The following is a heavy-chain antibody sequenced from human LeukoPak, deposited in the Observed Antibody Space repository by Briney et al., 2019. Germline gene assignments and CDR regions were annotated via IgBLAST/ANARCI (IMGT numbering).Heavy chain of an antibody. V-gene: IGHV3-23*01. CDR3: ARDDYYYDSSGYRNWFDP. Sequence: GGSLRLSCAASGFTFSSYGMSWVRQAPGKGLEWVSAISGSGGSTYYADSVKGRFTISRDNSKNTLYLQMNSLRAEDTAVYYCARDDYYYDSSGYRNWFDPWGQGTLVTVSS. J-gene: IGHJ5*02. CDR2: ISGSGGST. D-gene: IGHD3-22*01. CDR1: GFTFSSYG.